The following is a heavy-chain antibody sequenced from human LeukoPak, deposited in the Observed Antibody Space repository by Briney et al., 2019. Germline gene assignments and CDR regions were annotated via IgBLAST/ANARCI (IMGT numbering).Heavy chain of an antibody. CDR1: GFTFSSYS. CDR2: MKKDGSET. J-gene: IGHJ4*02. D-gene: IGHD3-10*01. CDR3: GRHRSGSGTYFIDY. Sequence: GGSLRLSCVVSGFTFSSYSMIWVRQAPGKGLQWVANMKKDGSETNYVDSVKGRFTISRDNAKNSPYLQMNSLRAEDTAVYYCGRHRSGSGTYFIDYWGQGTLVSVSS. V-gene: IGHV3-7*01.